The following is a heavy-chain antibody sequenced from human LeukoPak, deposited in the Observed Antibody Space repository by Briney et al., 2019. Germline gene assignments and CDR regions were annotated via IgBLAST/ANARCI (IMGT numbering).Heavy chain of an antibody. CDR3: ARWGIAVAGTYSLDY. CDR1: GCTFSSYA. D-gene: IGHD6-19*01. J-gene: IGHJ4*02. CDR2: ISYDGSNK. V-gene: IGHV3-30-3*01. Sequence: GGSLRLSCAASGCTFSSYAMHWVRQAPGKGLEWVAVISYDGSNKYYADSVKGRFTISRDNSKNTLYLQMNSLRAEDTAVYYCARWGIAVAGTYSLDYWGQGTLVTVSS.